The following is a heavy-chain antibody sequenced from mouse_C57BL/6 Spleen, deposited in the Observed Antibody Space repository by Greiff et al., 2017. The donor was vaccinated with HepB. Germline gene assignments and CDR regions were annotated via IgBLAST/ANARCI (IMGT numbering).Heavy chain of an antibody. CDR1: GFTFSDYG. V-gene: IGHV5-17*01. J-gene: IGHJ1*03. CDR2: ISSGSSTI. D-gene: IGHD1-1*02. CDR3: ARPDGGYFDV. Sequence: DVQLVESGGGLVKPGGSLKLSCAASGFTFSDYGMHWVRQAPEKGLEWVAYISSGSSTIYYADTVKGRFTISRDNARNTLFLQMTSLRSEDTAMYYCARPDGGYFDVWGTGTTVTVSS.